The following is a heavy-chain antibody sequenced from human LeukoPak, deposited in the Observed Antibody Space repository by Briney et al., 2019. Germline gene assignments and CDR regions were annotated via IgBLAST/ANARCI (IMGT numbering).Heavy chain of an antibody. CDR3: ARGALLLWFGESNDY. CDR1: GYTFTNYY. Sequence: ASVKVSCKASGYTFTNYYMHWVRQAPGQGLEWMGWINPNSGGTNYAQKFQSRVTMTRDTSISTAYMELSRLRSDDTAAYYCARGALLLWFGESNDYWGQGTLVTVSS. V-gene: IGHV1-2*02. D-gene: IGHD3-10*01. J-gene: IGHJ4*02. CDR2: INPNSGGT.